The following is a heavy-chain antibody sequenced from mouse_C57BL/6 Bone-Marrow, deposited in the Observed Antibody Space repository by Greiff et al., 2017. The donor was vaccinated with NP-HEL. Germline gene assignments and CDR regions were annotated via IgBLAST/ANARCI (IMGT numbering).Heavy chain of an antibody. CDR3: TTDGQLRLPWFAY. D-gene: IGHD3-2*02. Sequence: VQLQQSGAELVRPGASVKLSCTSSGFNIKDDYMHWVKQRPEPGLEWIGWIDPENGDTEYASKFQGKATITADTSSNTAYLPLSSLTSEDTAVYYCTTDGQLRLPWFAYWGQGTLVTVSA. V-gene: IGHV14-4*01. J-gene: IGHJ3*01. CDR2: IDPENGDT. CDR1: GFNIKDDY.